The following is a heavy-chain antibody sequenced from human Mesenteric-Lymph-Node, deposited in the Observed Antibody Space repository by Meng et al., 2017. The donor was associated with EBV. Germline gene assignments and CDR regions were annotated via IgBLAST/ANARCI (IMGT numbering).Heavy chain of an antibody. CDR2: INHSGST. Sequence: QVQLQPWGGGLLKPSETLSLTCAVYGGSFSGYYWSWIRQPPGKGLEWIGEINHSGSTNYNPSLKSRVTISVDTSKNQFSLKLSSVTAADTAVYYCARGEKGPIDYWGQGTLVTVSS. V-gene: IGHV4-34*01. CDR3: ARGEKGPIDY. CDR1: GGSFSGYY. J-gene: IGHJ4*02.